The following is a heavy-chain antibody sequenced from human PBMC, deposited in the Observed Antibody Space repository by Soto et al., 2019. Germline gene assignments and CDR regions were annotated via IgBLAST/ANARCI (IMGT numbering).Heavy chain of an antibody. D-gene: IGHD6-13*01. Sequence: EVQLVESGGGLAQPGGSLRLSCAASGFTLSSHWMHWVRQAPGKGLVWVSRINRDGSTINYDDSVRGRYTISRDNAKNKLSLQMNSLRGEDTAVYYCARVADCTYSSNCNGRAAFDMWGQGTMVTVSS. CDR3: ARVADCTYSSNCNGRAAFDM. J-gene: IGHJ3*02. CDR2: INRDGSTI. V-gene: IGHV3-74*01. CDR1: GFTLSSHW.